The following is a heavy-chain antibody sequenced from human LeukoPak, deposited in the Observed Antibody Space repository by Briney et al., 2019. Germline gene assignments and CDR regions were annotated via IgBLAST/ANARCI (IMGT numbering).Heavy chain of an antibody. D-gene: IGHD6-19*01. V-gene: IGHV4-61*02. Sequence: SQTLSLTCTVSGDPIRRDSFYWNWIRQPARKGLQWIGRIYASGNTNYNPSLKSRVTISLDTSRNRFSLNLRSVTATDTAVYFCARDRSSGWLNWFDPWGQGTLVTVSP. J-gene: IGHJ5*02. CDR3: ARDRSSGWLNWFDP. CDR2: IYASGNT. CDR1: GDPIRRDSFY.